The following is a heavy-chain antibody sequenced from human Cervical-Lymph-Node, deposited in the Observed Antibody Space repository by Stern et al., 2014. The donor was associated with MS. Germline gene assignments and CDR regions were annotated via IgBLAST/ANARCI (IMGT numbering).Heavy chain of an antibody. CDR1: GFSLSTSGMR. CDR3: ARSREATSFDY. CDR2: IDWDDDK. Sequence: ESGPALVKPTQNLTLTCTFSGFSLSTSGMRVSWIRQPPGKALEWLARIDWDDDKFYSTSLKTRLTISKDTSKNQVVLTMTNMDPVDTATYYCARSREATSFDYWGQGTLVTVSS. V-gene: IGHV2-70*04. D-gene: IGHD1-26*01. J-gene: IGHJ4*02.